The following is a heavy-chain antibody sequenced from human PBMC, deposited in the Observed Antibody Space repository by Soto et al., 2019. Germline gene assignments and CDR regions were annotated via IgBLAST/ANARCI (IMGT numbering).Heavy chain of an antibody. CDR1: GGSITNYY. V-gene: IGHV4-59*01. Sequence: QVRLQESGPGLVKPSETLSLTCTVSGGSITNYYWSWIRQSPGKGLEWIGHIYHSGSTKYNPSLKSRVTISIDTSKNQFSLKLNSVTVADTAVYSCARDGSCSSTRCYEGNWFDPWGQGTLVTVSS. J-gene: IGHJ5*02. D-gene: IGHD2-2*01. CDR3: ARDGSCSSTRCYEGNWFDP. CDR2: IYHSGST.